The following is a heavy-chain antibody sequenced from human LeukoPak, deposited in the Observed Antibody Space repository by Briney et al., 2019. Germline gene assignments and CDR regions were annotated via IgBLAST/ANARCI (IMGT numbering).Heavy chain of an antibody. D-gene: IGHD3-22*01. CDR2: MNPNSGNT. Sequence: ASVKVSCKASGYTFTSYDINWVRQATGQGLEWMGWMNPNSGNTGYAQKFQGRVTMTRNTSISTAYMELSSLRSEDTAVYYCARGYRAYSDSSGYSDYWGQGTLVTVSS. CDR3: ARGYRAYSDSSGYSDY. V-gene: IGHV1-8*01. J-gene: IGHJ4*02. CDR1: GYTFTSYD.